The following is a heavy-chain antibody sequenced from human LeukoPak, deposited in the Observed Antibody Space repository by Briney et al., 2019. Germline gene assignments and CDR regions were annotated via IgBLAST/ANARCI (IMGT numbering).Heavy chain of an antibody. V-gene: IGHV3-48*02. CDR2: ISSSSTM. J-gene: IGHJ4*02. Sequence: GGSLRLSCAAFGFTFSGYSMNWVRQAPGKGLEWVSYISSSSTMYYADSVKGRFTISRDNANNSLYLQMNSLRDEDTAVYYCAIYRSIGAAGDLSDYWGQGTLVTVSS. CDR3: AIYRSIGAAGDLSDY. CDR1: GFTFSGYS. D-gene: IGHD6-13*01.